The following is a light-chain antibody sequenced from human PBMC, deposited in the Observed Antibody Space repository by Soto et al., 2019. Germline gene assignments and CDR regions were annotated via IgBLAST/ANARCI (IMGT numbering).Light chain of an antibody. V-gene: IGKV1-5*03. CDR3: QQYSSYST. CDR2: KAS. CDR1: QNIITW. Sequence: DIQMTQSPSTLSASVGDRVTITCRASQNIITWLAWYQQKPGEAPKLLIYKASSLESGVPSRFSGSGSGTEFTLTISSLQPDDFATYYCQQYSSYSTFGQGTKVDIK. J-gene: IGKJ1*01.